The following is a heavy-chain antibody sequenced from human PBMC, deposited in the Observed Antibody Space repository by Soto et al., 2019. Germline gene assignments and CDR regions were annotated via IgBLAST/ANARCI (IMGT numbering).Heavy chain of an antibody. J-gene: IGHJ4*02. V-gene: IGHV3-15*01. Sequence: GGSLRLSCAAFGFTFRNAWMSWVRQAPGKGLEWVGRIKSKTDGGKTDYAAPVKGRFTISRDESKNTLYLQMNSLKTDDSAVYDSSTSITIIGVVIDYWGQGTLVTVSS. CDR1: GFTFRNAW. D-gene: IGHD3-3*01. CDR2: IKSKTDGGKT. CDR3: STSITIIGVVIDY.